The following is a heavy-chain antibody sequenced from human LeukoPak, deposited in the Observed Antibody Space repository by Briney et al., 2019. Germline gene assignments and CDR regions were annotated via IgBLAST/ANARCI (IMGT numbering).Heavy chain of an antibody. CDR1: GYTFTSYG. J-gene: IGHJ6*04. CDR2: ISAYNGNT. V-gene: IGHV1-18*01. Sequence: ASVKVSCKASGYTFTSYGITWVRQAPGQGLEWMGYISAYNGNTNYAQKFQGRVTMTTDTSTSTAYMELRSLRSDDTAVYYCAREGTKDLRFVQWLPMDVWGKGTTVTVSS. CDR3: AREGTKDLRFVQWLPMDV. D-gene: IGHD3-3*01.